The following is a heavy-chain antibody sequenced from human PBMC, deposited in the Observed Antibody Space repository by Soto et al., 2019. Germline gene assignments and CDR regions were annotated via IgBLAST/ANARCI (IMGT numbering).Heavy chain of an antibody. CDR3: ARDRYSSGWYHLDY. CDR2: IWYDGSDK. J-gene: IGHJ4*02. CDR1: GFTFSSYG. V-gene: IGHV3-33*01. Sequence: QVQLVESGGGVVQPGRSLRLSCAASGFTFSSYGMHWVRQAPGKGLEWVAGIWYDGSDKYYADSVKGRFTISRDNSKNTLYLQMTSLRAEDTAVYYCARDRYSSGWYHLDYWGQGTLVTVSS. D-gene: IGHD6-19*01.